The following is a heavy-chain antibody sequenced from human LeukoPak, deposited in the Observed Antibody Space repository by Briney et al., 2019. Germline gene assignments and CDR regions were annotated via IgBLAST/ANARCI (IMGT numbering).Heavy chain of an antibody. Sequence: GGSLRLSCAASGFTFSGSAMNWVRQASGKGLEWVGRIRTKVNSYATAYAASVTGRFTISRDDSKNTAYLEMNSLKSEDTAVYYCSRLGYCSSTSCHGFDIWGQGTMITVSS. V-gene: IGHV3-73*01. D-gene: IGHD2-2*01. CDR2: IRTKVNSYAT. J-gene: IGHJ3*02. CDR1: GFTFSGSA. CDR3: SRLGYCSSTSCHGFDI.